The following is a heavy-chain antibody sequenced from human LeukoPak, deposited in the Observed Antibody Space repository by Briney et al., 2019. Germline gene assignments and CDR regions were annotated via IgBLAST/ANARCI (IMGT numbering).Heavy chain of an antibody. Sequence: GASVKVSCKASGGTFSSYAISWVRQAPGQGLEWMGGIIPIFGTANYAQKFQGRVTITADESTSTAYMELSSLRSEDTAVYYCARAGYYYDSSGYSLDYWGQGTLVTVSS. J-gene: IGHJ4*02. CDR2: IIPIFGTA. CDR1: GGTFSSYA. CDR3: ARAGYYYDSSGYSLDY. V-gene: IGHV1-69*13. D-gene: IGHD3-22*01.